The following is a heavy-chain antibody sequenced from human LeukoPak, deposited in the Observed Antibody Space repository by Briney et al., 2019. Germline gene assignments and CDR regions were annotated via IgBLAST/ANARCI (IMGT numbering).Heavy chain of an antibody. J-gene: IGHJ6*02. CDR2: ISGSGGST. V-gene: IGHV3-23*01. CDR1: GFTFSSYA. D-gene: IGHD3-9*01. Sequence: PGGSLRLSCAASGFTFSSYAMSWVRQAPGKGLEWVSAISGSGGSTYYADSVKGRFTISRDNAKNSLYLQMNSLRDEDTAEYYCARDIVYGYYDILTGYLLEYYYYGMDVWGQGTTVTVSS. CDR3: ARDIVYGYYDILTGYLLEYYYYGMDV.